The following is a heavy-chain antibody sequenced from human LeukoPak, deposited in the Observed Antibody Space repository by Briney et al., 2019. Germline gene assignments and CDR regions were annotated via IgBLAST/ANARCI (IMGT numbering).Heavy chain of an antibody. CDR1: GFIFRTCA. D-gene: IGHD5-18*01. J-gene: IGHJ4*02. CDR2: TSGSGDKT. Sequence: GGSLRLSCAASGFIFRTCAMTWVRQAPGKGLEWVSATSGSGDKTYYADSVKGRFTISRDNSKNTVYLQMNRLRIEDTAEYYCAKEGEGYNYGYAYWGQGTLVTVSS. V-gene: IGHV3-23*01. CDR3: AKEGEGYNYGYAY.